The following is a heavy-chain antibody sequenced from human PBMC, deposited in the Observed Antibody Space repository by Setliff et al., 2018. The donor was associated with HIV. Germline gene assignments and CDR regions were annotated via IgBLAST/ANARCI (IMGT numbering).Heavy chain of an antibody. J-gene: IGHJ4*02. V-gene: IGHV3-48*04. CDR2: MTSDSRTI. Sequence: GGSLRLSCAASGFSFSTHSMHWVRQAPGKGLEWVAYMTSDSRTIYYADSVTGRFTISRDNVKSSVYLQMNTLRAEDTALYYCATSIEGAFHYWGQGTLVTVSS. D-gene: IGHD1-26*01. CDR1: GFSFSTHS. CDR3: ATSIEGAFHY.